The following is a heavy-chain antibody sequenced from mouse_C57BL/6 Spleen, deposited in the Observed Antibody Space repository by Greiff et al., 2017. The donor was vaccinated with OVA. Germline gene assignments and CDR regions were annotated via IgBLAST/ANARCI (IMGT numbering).Heavy chain of an antibody. V-gene: IGHV1-26*01. D-gene: IGHD2-4*01. CDR1: GYTFTDYY. J-gene: IGHJ4*01. Sequence: EVQLQQSGPELVKPGASVKISCKASGYTFTDYYMNWVKQSHGKSLEWIGDINPNNGGTSYNQKFKGKATLTVDKSSSTAYMELRSLTSEDSAVYYCARGEYYDYVSYAMDYWGQGTSVTVSS. CDR2: INPNNGGT. CDR3: ARGEYYDYVSYAMDY.